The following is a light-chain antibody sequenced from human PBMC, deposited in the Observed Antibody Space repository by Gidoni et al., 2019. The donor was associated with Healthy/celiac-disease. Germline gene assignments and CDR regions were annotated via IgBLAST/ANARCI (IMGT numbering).Light chain of an antibody. V-gene: IGLV3-1*01. CDR1: KLGDTY. Sequence: SYELTQPPSVSVSPGQPASITCSGDKLGDTYACWYQQKPGQSPVLVIYQDSKRPSGIPELFSGSNSGNTATLTISGTQAMDEADYYCQAWDSSTGVFGGGTKLTVL. CDR3: QAWDSSTGV. CDR2: QDS. J-gene: IGLJ2*01.